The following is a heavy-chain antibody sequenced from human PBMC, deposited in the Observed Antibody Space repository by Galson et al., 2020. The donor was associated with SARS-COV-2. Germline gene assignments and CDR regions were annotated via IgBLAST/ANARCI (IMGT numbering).Heavy chain of an antibody. CDR3: ARPVADYGDFVFDH. Sequence: SETLSLTCTVSGDSISSGSYYWGWVRQSPGRGLEWIGRVYQSGTTYYNPSLKSRVTISVDTSKNQFSLRLIYVTAADTAVYYCARPVADYGDFVFDHWGQGTLVTVSS. CDR2: VYQSGTT. V-gene: IGHV4-39*07. CDR1: GDSISSGSYY. J-gene: IGHJ4*02. D-gene: IGHD4-17*01.